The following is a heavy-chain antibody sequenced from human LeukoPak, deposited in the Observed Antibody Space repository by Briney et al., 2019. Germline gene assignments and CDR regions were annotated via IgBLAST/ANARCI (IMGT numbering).Heavy chain of an antibody. CDR2: IVYRGTT. CDR1: GASMTSGSYN. D-gene: IGHD6-19*01. CDR3: ARDWDSGWHRGENWFDP. Sequence: SETLSLTCTVSGASMTSGSYNWGWIRQPPGKGLEWGGTIVYRGTTYYNPSLKSRVTISVDTSKNQFSLKLSSVTAADTAVYYCARDWDSGWHRGENWFDPCGQGTLVTVSS. J-gene: IGHJ5*02. V-gene: IGHV4-39*07.